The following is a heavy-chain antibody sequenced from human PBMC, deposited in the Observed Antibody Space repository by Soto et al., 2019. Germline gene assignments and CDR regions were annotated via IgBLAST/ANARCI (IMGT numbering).Heavy chain of an antibody. J-gene: IGHJ6*02. CDR3: AKVYGDDQYYGMDV. D-gene: IGHD4-17*01. Sequence: GGSLRLSCAASGFTFSSYAMSWVRQAPGKGLEWVSAVSGSGGSTYYADSVKGRFTISRDNSKNTLFLQMNSLRAEDTAVYYCAKVYGDDQYYGMDVWGQGTTVTVS. CDR1: GFTFSSYA. CDR2: VSGSGGST. V-gene: IGHV3-23*01.